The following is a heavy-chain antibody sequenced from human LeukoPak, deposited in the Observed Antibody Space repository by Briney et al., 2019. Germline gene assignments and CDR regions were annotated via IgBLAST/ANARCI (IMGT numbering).Heavy chain of an antibody. J-gene: IGHJ4*02. CDR1: GFPFYDFA. CDR2: ISWSTSTT. Sequence: GGSLRLSCAASGFPFYDFAMHWVRQAPGKGLEWVAGISWSTSTTGYANSVKGRFPISSDSARSSLYLQMDSLRVEDTALYYCVKSGRKYYPVLGLDFWGQGTLVTVSS. CDR3: VKSGRKYYPVLGLDF. D-gene: IGHD1-26*01. V-gene: IGHV3-9*01.